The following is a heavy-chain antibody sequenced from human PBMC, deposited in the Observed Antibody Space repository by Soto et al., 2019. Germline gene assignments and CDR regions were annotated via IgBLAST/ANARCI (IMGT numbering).Heavy chain of an antibody. CDR3: ARDRTASSGSFDF. CDR2: ISSSSSYI. CDR1: GFTFSSYS. D-gene: IGHD6-19*01. Sequence: GGSLRLSCAASGFTFSSYSMNWVRQAPGKGLEWVSSISSSSSYIYYADSVKGRFTISRDNAKNSLYLQMNSLRAEDTAVYYCARDRTASSGSFDFWGQGTLVTVSS. V-gene: IGHV3-21*01. J-gene: IGHJ4*02.